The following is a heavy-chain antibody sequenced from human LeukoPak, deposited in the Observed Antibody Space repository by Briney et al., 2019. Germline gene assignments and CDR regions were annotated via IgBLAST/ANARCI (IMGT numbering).Heavy chain of an antibody. CDR2: IKQDGSEK. J-gene: IGHJ4*02. V-gene: IGHV3-7*05. CDR1: GFTFSSHW. D-gene: IGHD3-16*01. Sequence: GGSLRLSCAASGFTFSSHWMTWVRQAPGKGLEWVANIKQDGSEKYYVDSVKGRCTISRDNSKNSLYLQMNSLRTEDSAFYYCARDRGGPISSWGQGTLVTVSS. CDR3: ARDRGGPISS.